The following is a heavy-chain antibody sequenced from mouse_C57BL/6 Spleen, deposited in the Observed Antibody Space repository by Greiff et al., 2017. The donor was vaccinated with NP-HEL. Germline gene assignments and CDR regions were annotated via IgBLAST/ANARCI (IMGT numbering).Heavy chain of an antibody. D-gene: IGHD1-1*01. CDR1: GYTFTSYW. CDR2: IDPNSGGT. J-gene: IGHJ4*01. CDR3: ARHYYGSSYDNYAMDY. V-gene: IGHV1-72*01. Sequence: VQLQQPGAELVKPGASVKLSCKASGYTFTSYWMHWVKQRPGRGLEWIGRIDPNSGGTKYNEKFKSKATLTVDKPSSTAYMQLSSLTSEDSAVYYCARHYYGSSYDNYAMDYWGQGTSVTVSS.